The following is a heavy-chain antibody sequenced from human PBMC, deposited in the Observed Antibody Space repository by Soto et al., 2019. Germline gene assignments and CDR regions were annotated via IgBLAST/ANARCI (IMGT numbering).Heavy chain of an antibody. CDR2: INHSGST. J-gene: IGHJ5*02. D-gene: IGHD5-18*01. CDR1: GGSFSGYY. Sequence: KPSETLSLTCAVYGGSFSGYYWSWIRQPPGKGLEWIGEINHSGSTNYNPSLKSRVTISVDTSKNQFSLKLSSVTAADTAVYYCARNRRIQLWLSWFDPWGQGTLVTVSS. CDR3: ARNRRIQLWLSWFDP. V-gene: IGHV4-34*01.